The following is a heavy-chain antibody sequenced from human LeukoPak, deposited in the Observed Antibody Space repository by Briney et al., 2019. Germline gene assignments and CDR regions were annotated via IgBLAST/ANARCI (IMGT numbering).Heavy chain of an antibody. J-gene: IGHJ5*02. CDR1: GFTFDDYT. Sequence: GGSLRLSCAASGFTFDDYTMHWVRQAPGKGLEWVSGISWNSGSIGYADSVKGRFTISRDNAKNSLYLQMNSLRAEDTALYYCAKDIKDAAFGTRSWFDPWGQGTLVTVSS. CDR3: AKDIKDAAFGTRSWFDP. D-gene: IGHD3-10*01. V-gene: IGHV3-9*01. CDR2: ISWNSGSI.